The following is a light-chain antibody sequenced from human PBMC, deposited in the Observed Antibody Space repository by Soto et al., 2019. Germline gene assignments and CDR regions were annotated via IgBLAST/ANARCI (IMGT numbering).Light chain of an antibody. CDR2: EVS. Sequence: QSVLTQPPSASGSPGQSVTISCTGTSSDIGGYNYVSWYQQHPGKAPKLIIYEVSKRPSGVPDRFSGSKSGNTASLNVSGLQDADEADYYCTSYAGSNNLVFAGGTELAV. CDR3: TSYAGSNNLV. J-gene: IGLJ3*02. V-gene: IGLV2-8*01. CDR1: SSDIGGYNY.